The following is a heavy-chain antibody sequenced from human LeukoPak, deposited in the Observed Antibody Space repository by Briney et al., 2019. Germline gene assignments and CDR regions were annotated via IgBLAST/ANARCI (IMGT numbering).Heavy chain of an antibody. D-gene: IGHD4/OR15-4a*01. V-gene: IGHV1-8*01. CDR3: ARGGPNSYYFDY. Sequence: ASVNVSCKASGYTFTSYDINWVRQATGQGLEWMGWMNPNRNNTGYAQKFQGRVTMTRNTSISTAYMELSSLRSEDTAVYYCARGGPNSYYFDYWGQGTLVTVSS. J-gene: IGHJ4*02. CDR2: MNPNRNNT. CDR1: GYTFTSYD.